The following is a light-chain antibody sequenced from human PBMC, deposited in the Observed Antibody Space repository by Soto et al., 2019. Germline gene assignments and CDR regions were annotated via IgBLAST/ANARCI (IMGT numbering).Light chain of an antibody. CDR2: EGT. V-gene: IGLV2-23*01. CDR3: CSYASSSVV. Sequence: QSALTQPASVSGSPGQSITISCTGTSSDVGSYNLVSWYQQHPGKAPKLMIYEGTKRPSGVSNRFSGSKSGNTASLTISGLQAEDDGDYYSCSYASSSVVFGGGTQLTVL. J-gene: IGLJ2*01. CDR1: SSDVGSYNL.